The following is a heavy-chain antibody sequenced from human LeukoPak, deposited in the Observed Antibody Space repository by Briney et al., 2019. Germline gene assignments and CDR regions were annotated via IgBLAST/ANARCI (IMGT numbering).Heavy chain of an antibody. CDR2: ISGYNGNT. CDR1: GYTFTSYG. V-gene: IGHV1-18*01. J-gene: IGHJ4*02. CDR3: ATFVIVGATNAFDY. Sequence: VASVKVSCKASGYTFTSYGISWVRQAPGQGLEWMGWISGYNGNTNYAQKLQGRITMTTDTSTYTAYMELRSLRSDDTAVYYCATFVIVGATNAFDYWGQGTLVTVSS. D-gene: IGHD1-26*01.